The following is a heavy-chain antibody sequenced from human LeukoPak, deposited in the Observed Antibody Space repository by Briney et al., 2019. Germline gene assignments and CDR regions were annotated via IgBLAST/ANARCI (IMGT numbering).Heavy chain of an antibody. CDR3: ARDRVYYGMDV. CDR1: GVIFRSQS. CDR2: IKQDGSEK. J-gene: IGHJ6*02. Sequence: GGSLRLSCAASGVIFRSQSMNWVRQAPGKGLEWVANIKQDGSEKYYVDSVKGRFTISRDNAKNSLYLQMNSLRAEDTAVYYCARDRVYYGMDVWGQGTTVTVSS. V-gene: IGHV3-7*01.